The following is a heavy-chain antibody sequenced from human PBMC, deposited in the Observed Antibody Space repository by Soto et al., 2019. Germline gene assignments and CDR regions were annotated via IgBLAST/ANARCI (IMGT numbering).Heavy chain of an antibody. CDR2: INHSGST. CDR3: ARSPRFIVGARDAFDI. Sequence: QVQLQQWGAGLLKPSETLSLTCAVYGGSFSGYYWSWIRQPPGKGLEWIGEINHSGSTNYNPSLKSRVTISVDTSKNQLSLTLSSVTAADTAVYYCARSPRFIVGARDAFDIWGQGTMVTVSS. V-gene: IGHV4-34*01. J-gene: IGHJ3*02. D-gene: IGHD1-26*01. CDR1: GGSFSGYY.